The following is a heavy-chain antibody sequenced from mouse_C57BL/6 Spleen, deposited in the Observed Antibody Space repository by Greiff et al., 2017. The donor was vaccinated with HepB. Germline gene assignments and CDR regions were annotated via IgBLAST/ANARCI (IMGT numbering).Heavy chain of an antibody. V-gene: IGHV14-4*01. CDR1: GFNIKDDY. CDR2: IDPENGDT. J-gene: IGHJ2*01. CDR3: TLSGNYFDY. Sequence: VQLQQSGAELVRPGASVELSCTASGFNIKDDYMHWVKQRPEQGLEWIGWIDPENGDTEYASKFQGKATITADTSSNTAYLQLSSLTSEDTAVYYCTLSGNYFDYWGQGTTLTVSS. D-gene: IGHD4-1*01.